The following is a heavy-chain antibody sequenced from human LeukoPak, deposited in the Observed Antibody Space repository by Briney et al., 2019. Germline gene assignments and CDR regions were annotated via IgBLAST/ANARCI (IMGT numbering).Heavy chain of an antibody. D-gene: IGHD2-2*01. CDR3: ARGWVVPAAMFRSMDV. J-gene: IGHJ6*02. Sequence: ASVKVSCKASGYTFTSYGITWVRQAPGQGLEWMGWISAYNGNTNYAQKLQGRVTMTTDTSTSTAYMELRSLRSDDTAVYYCARGWVVPAAMFRSMDVWGQGTTVTVSS. CDR2: ISAYNGNT. V-gene: IGHV1-18*01. CDR1: GYTFTSYG.